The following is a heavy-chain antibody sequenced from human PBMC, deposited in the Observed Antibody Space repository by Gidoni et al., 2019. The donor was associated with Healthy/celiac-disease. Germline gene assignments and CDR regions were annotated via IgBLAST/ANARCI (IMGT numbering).Heavy chain of an antibody. CDR2: IYYSGST. Sequence: QVQLQDSGPGLVKPSETLSLTCTVSGGSVSSGSYYWRWVRQPPGKGLEWIGYIYYSGSTNYDPSLKGRVTISVDTSKNQFSQKLSSVTAADTAVYYCARDRVWGSSWGPVDYWGQGTLVTVSS. V-gene: IGHV4-61*01. CDR3: ARDRVWGSSWGPVDY. D-gene: IGHD3-16*01. J-gene: IGHJ4*02. CDR1: GGSVSSGSYY.